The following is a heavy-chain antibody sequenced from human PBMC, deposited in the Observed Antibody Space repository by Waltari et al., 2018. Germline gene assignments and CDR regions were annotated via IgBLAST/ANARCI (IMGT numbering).Heavy chain of an antibody. CDR3: ARGGPYCSGGSCSGDV. Sequence: QVQLVQSGAEVKKPGASVKVSCKASGYTFTSYDINWVRQATGQGLEGMGWMNPNSGNTGYGQKFQGRVTITRNTAISTAYMELSSLRSEDTAVYYCARGGPYCSGGSCSGDVWGQGTTVTVSS. D-gene: IGHD2-15*01. V-gene: IGHV1-8*03. CDR1: GYTFTSYD. J-gene: IGHJ6*02. CDR2: MNPNSGNT.